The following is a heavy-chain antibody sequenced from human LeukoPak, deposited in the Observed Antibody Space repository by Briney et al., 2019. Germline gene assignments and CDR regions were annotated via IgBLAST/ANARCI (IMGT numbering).Heavy chain of an antibody. D-gene: IGHD6-13*01. J-gene: IGHJ4*02. CDR1: GFTFSSYG. Sequence: GGSLRLSCAASGFTFSSYGMHWVRQAPGEGLEWVAFIRYDGSNKYYADSVKGRFTVSRDNSKNTLYLQMDSLRAEDTAVYYCARDRAYSSSWSGFDYWGQGTLVTVSS. V-gene: IGHV3-30*02. CDR2: IRYDGSNK. CDR3: ARDRAYSSSWSGFDY.